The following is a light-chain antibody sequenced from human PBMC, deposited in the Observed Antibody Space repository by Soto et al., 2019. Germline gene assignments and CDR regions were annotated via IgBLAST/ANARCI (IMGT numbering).Light chain of an antibody. J-gene: IGKJ5*01. CDR3: QQYDNLPLT. Sequence: IQMTQSPSSLSASVADRVTISCQASQGISNYLNWYQQKPGKAPKXLIYDASNLETGVPSRFSGSGSGTDFTFTISSLQPEDIATYYCQQYDNLPLTFGQGTRLEIK. V-gene: IGKV1-33*01. CDR2: DAS. CDR1: QGISNY.